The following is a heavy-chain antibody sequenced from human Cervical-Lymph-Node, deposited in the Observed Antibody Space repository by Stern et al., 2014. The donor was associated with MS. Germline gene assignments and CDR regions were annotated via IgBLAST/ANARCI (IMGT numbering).Heavy chain of an antibody. CDR2: VGGLNGAT. V-gene: IGHV1-58*03. D-gene: IGHD5-18*01. Sequence: QLVQSGPEVKKPVTSVKVSCKASGITFSQSAVQWLRQARGQRLELIGWVGGLNGATNHAQSFQERVTITRDMSTSTVYMELRSLRSEDTAVYYCASERYTYYDDQRPPGGFGPWGQGTLVTVSS. CDR1: GITFSQSA. J-gene: IGHJ5*02. CDR3: ASERYTYYDDQRPPGGFGP.